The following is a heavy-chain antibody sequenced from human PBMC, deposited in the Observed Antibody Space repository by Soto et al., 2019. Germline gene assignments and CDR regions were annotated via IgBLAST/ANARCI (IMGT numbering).Heavy chain of an antibody. CDR2: ISGGGDTT. J-gene: IGHJ4*02. CDR1: GFTFNNYA. V-gene: IGHV3-23*01. Sequence: EVQLLESGGGLVQPGGSLRLSCAASGFTFNNYAMTWVRQAPGKGLEWVSAISGGGDTTSYADSVKGRFTVSRDGSKNTVYLQMSSLRAEDTALSYCAKGRGGSGSLTPRVDFWGQGTLVTVSS. CDR3: AKGRGGSGSLTPRVDF. D-gene: IGHD3-10*01.